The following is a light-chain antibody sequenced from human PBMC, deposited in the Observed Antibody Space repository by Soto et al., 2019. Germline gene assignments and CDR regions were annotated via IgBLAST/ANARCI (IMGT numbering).Light chain of an antibody. CDR2: EVT. J-gene: IGLJ2*01. V-gene: IGLV2-8*01. Sequence: QSALTQPPSASGSPGQSVTISCTGTSSDVGGYLYVSWYQQHPGKAPKLMIFEVTKRPSGVPDRFSGSKSGNTASLTVSGLQAEDEANYYCSSYAGSNTVLFGGGTKLNVL. CDR3: SSYAGSNTVL. CDR1: SSDVGGYLY.